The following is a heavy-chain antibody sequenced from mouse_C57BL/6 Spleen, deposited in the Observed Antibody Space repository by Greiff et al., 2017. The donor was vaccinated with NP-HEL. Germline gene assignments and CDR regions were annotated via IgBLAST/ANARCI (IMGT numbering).Heavy chain of an antibody. V-gene: IGHV5-15*01. CDR3: ARHGYYDAMDY. J-gene: IGHJ4*01. D-gene: IGHD2-14*01. Sequence: EVKLVESGGGLVQPGGSLKLSCAASGFTFSDYGMAWVRQAPREGPEWVAFISNLAYSIYYADTVTGRFTISRENAKNTLYLEMSSLRSEDTAMYYCARHGYYDAMDYWGQGTSVTVSS. CDR2: ISNLAYSI. CDR1: GFTFSDYG.